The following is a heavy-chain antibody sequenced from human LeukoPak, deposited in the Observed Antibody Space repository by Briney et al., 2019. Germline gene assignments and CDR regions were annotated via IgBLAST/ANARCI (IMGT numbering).Heavy chain of an antibody. V-gene: IGHV4-4*07. J-gene: IGHJ4*02. CDR3: ARLTVRRIDY. Sequence: RPSETLSLTCTASGGSISNYYWSWIRQPAGKGLEWIGRKYARGSSNYNPPVQSRVTISVDTSKNQFSLKLNSVTAADTAVYYCARLTVRRIDYWGQGTLVTVSS. CDR2: KYARGSS. CDR1: GGSISNYY.